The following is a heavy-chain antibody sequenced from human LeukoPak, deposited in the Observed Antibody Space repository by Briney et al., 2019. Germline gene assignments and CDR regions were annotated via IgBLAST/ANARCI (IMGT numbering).Heavy chain of an antibody. CDR1: GFDLTTYA. CDR3: ARCMVLSQGWCNWFDA. D-gene: IGHD6-13*01. CDR2: IRIGGGGT. V-gene: IGHV3-23*01. Sequence: GGSLRLSCAASGFDLTTYAMTWVPQAPAKGLEWVSSIRIGGGGTYYADSVKCRFTISRDNSENTLHLQMNNLRVEDTARYFCARCMVLSQGWCNWFDAWGQGTLVTVSS. J-gene: IGHJ5*02.